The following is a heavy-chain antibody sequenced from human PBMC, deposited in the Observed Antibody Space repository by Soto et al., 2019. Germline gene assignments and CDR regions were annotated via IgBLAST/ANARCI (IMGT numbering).Heavy chain of an antibody. CDR1: GGSISSSSYY. CDR3: ARFYADDDRNYNYGMDV. V-gene: IGHV4-39*01. Sequence: PSETLSLTCTVSGGSISSSSYYWGWIRQPPGKGLEWIGSIYYSGSTYYNPSLKSRVTISVETSKNQFFLKLSSVTAADTAVYYCARFYADDDRNYNYGMDVWAQGTTVTVSS. D-gene: IGHD4-17*01. CDR2: IYYSGST. J-gene: IGHJ6*02.